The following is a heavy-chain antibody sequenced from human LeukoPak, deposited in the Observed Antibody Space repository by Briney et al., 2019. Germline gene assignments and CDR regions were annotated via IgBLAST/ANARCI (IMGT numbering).Heavy chain of an antibody. CDR1: GGSFSGYY. V-gene: IGHV4-34*01. D-gene: IGHD1-26*01. Sequence: PSETLSLTCAVYGGSFSGYYWSWIRQPTGKGLEWIGEINHSGSTNYNPSLKSRVTISVDTSKNQFSLKLSSVTAADTAVYYCARVGGATSDYWGQGTLVTVSS. CDR2: INHSGST. J-gene: IGHJ4*02. CDR3: ARVGGATSDY.